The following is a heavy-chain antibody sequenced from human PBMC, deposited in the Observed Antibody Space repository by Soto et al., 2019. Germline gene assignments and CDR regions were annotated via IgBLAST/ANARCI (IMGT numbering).Heavy chain of an antibody. J-gene: IGHJ4*02. CDR2: IDSDGRST. Sequence: EVQLEESGGGLVQPGGSLRLSCAASGFTFSNYGMHWVRQAPGKGLVWVSRIDSDGRSTNYADSVKGRFTISRDNAKNTLYLQMNSLRAEDTAVYYCAMGTVTGDYWGQGTLVTVSS. CDR3: AMGTVTGDY. D-gene: IGHD4-17*01. CDR1: GFTFSNYG. V-gene: IGHV3-74*01.